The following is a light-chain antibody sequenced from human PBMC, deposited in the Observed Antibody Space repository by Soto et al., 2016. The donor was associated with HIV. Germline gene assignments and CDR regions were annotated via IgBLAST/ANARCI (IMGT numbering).Light chain of an antibody. CDR2: KAS. CDR1: QSVHTW. CDR3: QQLTSYPLT. J-gene: IGKJ4*01. Sequence: DIQMTQSPSTLSASVGDRVTITCRASQSVHTWLAWYQQKPGKAPKLLIYKASTLQSGVPSRFSGTGSGTEFTLTINSLQPEDFATYYCQQLTSYPLTFGGGTKVEIK. V-gene: IGKV1-5*03.